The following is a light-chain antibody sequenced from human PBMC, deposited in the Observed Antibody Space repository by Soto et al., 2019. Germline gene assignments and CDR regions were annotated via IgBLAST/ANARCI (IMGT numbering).Light chain of an antibody. CDR1: SSNIGKNA. V-gene: IGLV1-36*01. CDR2: YDD. J-gene: IGLJ2*01. CDR3: AARDDRLNGVV. Sequence: QPVLTQPPSVSEAPRQRVTISCSGSSSNIGKNAVNWYQQLPGKAPKLLIYYDDLLPSGVSDRFSGSKSGTSASLAISGLQSEDEADYYCAARDDRLNGVVFGGGTQLTVL.